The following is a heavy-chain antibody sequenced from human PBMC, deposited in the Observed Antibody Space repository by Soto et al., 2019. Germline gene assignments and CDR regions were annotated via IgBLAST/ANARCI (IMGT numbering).Heavy chain of an antibody. CDR1: GGSISSYY. J-gene: IGHJ4*02. CDR2: IYYSGST. CDR3: ASSTGGYYYDSSGYYY. D-gene: IGHD3-22*01. V-gene: IGHV4-59*01. Sequence: SETLSLTCTVSGGSISSYYWSWIRQPPGKGLEWIGYIYYSGSTNYNPSLKSRVTISVDTSKNQFSLKLSSVTAADTAVYYCASSTGGYYYDSSGYYYWGQGTLVTVS.